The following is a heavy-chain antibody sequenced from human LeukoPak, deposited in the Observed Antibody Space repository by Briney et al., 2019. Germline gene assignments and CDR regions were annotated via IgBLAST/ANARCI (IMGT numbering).Heavy chain of an antibody. Sequence: SETLSLTCAVYGGSFSGYYWSWIRQPPGKGLEWIGEINHSGSTNYNPSLKSRVTISVDTSMNQFSLKLSSVTAADTAVYYCARVRYYDFWNGYNARFDYWGQGNLVTVSS. J-gene: IGHJ4*02. D-gene: IGHD3-3*01. CDR3: ARVRYYDFWNGYNARFDY. CDR2: INHSGST. CDR1: GGSFSGYY. V-gene: IGHV4-34*01.